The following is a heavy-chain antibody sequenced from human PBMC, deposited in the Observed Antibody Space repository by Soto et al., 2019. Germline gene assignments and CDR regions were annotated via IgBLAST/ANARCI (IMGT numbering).Heavy chain of an antibody. D-gene: IGHD1-1*01. J-gene: IGHJ5*02. CDR2: VHYSGST. CDR3: ARESEGGNVHAWFDP. V-gene: IGHV4-59*01. Sequence: QVQLQESGPGLVKPSETLSLTCSVSGDSIGTYYWSWVRQPPGKGLEWLGFVHYSGSTQYNPSLKGRVTMSMDTSKNQLSLKLRSVTAADTAVYYCARESEGGNVHAWFDPWGQGILVTVSS. CDR1: GDSIGTYY.